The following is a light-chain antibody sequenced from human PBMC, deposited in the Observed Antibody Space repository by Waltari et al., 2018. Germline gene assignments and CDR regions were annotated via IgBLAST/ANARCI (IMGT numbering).Light chain of an antibody. Sequence: QSALTQPASVSGSPGQSITISCTGTSSDVGSYNLFSWYQPHPGKAPKLMIYEGSKRPSGVSNRFSGSKSGNTASLTISGLQAEDEADYYCCSYAGSRWVFGGGTKLTVL. V-gene: IGLV2-23*01. CDR3: CSYAGSRWV. CDR1: SSDVGSYNL. CDR2: EGS. J-gene: IGLJ3*02.